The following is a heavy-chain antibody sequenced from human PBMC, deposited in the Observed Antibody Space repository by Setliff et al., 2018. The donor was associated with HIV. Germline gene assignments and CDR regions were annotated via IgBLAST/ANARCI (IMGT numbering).Heavy chain of an antibody. D-gene: IGHD3-22*01. CDR3: ARDGYYDSSGYSAFDI. CDR1: GYTFTDYY. CDR2: INPNNGGT. Sequence: ASVKVSCKASGYTFTDYYIHWVRQAPGQGLEWMGRINPNNGGTNYAQKFQGRVTMTRDTSISTAYMELSRLRSDDTAVYYCARDGYYDSSGYSAFDIWGQVTMVTVSS. J-gene: IGHJ3*02. V-gene: IGHV1-2*06.